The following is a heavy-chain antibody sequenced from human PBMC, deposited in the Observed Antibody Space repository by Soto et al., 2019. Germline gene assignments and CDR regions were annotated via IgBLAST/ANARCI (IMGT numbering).Heavy chain of an antibody. Sequence: GGSLRLSCVASGFTFSNYGMHWARLAPGKGLEWVAAILYDGSNKYYADSVKGRFTISRDNSKNTLYLQMNSLRAEDTAVYYCARGTSDSRAYYYVYWGQGTLVTVSS. CDR1: GFTFSNYG. CDR2: ILYDGSNK. D-gene: IGHD3-22*01. J-gene: IGHJ4*02. V-gene: IGHV3-33*01. CDR3: ARGTSDSRAYYYVY.